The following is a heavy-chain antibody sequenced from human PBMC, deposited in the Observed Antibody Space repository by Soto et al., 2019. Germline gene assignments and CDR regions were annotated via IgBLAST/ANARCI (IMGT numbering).Heavy chain of an antibody. V-gene: IGHV1-18*01. CDR1: GYAFTSYG. CDR2: ISAHNGNT. J-gene: IGHJ4*02. Sequence: GASVKVSCKASGYAFTSYGSSWARQAPGQGLEWMGWISAHNGNTNYAQKLQGRVTMTTDTSTSTAYMELRSLRSDDTAVYYCARDMQQLPYYFDFWGQGTLVTVSS. CDR3: ARDMQQLPYYFDF. D-gene: IGHD6-13*01.